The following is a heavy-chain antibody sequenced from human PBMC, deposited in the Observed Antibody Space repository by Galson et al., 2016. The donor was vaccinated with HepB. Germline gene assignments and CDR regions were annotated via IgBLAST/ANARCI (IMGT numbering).Heavy chain of an antibody. CDR1: GFSFNNYA. D-gene: IGHD3-16*01. J-gene: IGHJ3*02. V-gene: IGHV3-9*01. Sequence: SLRLSCAASGFSFNNYAMGWVRQTPGKGLEWVSGISWNSGSIGYADSVKGRFTISRDNAKNSLYLQMNSLRAEDTALYYCARDGGIPGAAFDIWGQGTMVTVSS. CDR2: ISWNSGSI. CDR3: ARDGGIPGAAFDI.